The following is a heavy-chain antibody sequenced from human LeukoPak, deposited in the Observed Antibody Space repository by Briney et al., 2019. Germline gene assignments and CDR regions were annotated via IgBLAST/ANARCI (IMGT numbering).Heavy chain of an antibody. D-gene: IGHD7-27*01. CDR3: AALLGGPHPGY. CDR2: ISISSNYI. J-gene: IGHJ4*02. V-gene: IGHV3-21*01. CDR1: GFTFSSYS. Sequence: GGSLRLSCAASGFTFSSYSLNWVRQAPGKGLEWVSSISISSNYIYYADSVKGRFTISRDNAKNSLYLQMNSLRAEDTAVYYCAALLGGPHPGYWGQGTLVTVSS.